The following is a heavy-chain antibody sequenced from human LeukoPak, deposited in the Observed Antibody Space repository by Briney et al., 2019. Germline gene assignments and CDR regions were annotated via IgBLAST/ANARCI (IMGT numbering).Heavy chain of an antibody. CDR1: GFTLSRHN. V-gene: IGHV3-48*04. Sequence: PGGSLRLSCEGSGFTLSRHNMNWVRQAPGKGREWLSYISISSSMIYYADSVEGRFTISRDNAKNSLYLHMNSLRAEDTALYYCARDLPDYYYIDVWGKGTTVTVSS. CDR3: ARDLPDYYYIDV. CDR2: ISISSSMI. J-gene: IGHJ6*03.